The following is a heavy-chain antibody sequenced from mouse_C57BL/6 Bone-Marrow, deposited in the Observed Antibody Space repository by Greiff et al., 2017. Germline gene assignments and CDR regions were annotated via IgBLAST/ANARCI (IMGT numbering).Heavy chain of an antibody. V-gene: IGHV2-9-1*01. CDR2: IWTGGGT. CDR1: VFLLTRSA. Sequence: VMLMESGPGLVAPSQSLSITCTVSVFLLTRSAISWVRQPPGKGLEWLGVIWTGGGTNFNSALKSRLSISKDNSKSQVFLKMNSLQTDDTARYYCARKGDYSNWAMDYWGQGTSVTVSS. J-gene: IGHJ4*01. CDR3: ARKGDYSNWAMDY. D-gene: IGHD2-5*01.